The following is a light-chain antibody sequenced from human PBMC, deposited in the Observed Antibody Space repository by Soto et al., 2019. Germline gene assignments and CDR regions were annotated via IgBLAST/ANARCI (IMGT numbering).Light chain of an antibody. J-gene: IGKJ3*01. CDR3: QQSYSGIT. CDR1: QSISSY. CDR2: AAS. Sequence: DIQMTQSPSSLSVSVGDRVTITCRASQSISSYLNWYQQKPGKAPKLLIYAASSLQSGVPSRFSGSGSGTDFTLTISSLQPEDFATYYCQQSYSGITFGPGTKVDIK. V-gene: IGKV1-39*01.